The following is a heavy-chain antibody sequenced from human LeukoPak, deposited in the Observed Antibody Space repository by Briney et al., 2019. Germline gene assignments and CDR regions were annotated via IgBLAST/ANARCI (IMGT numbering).Heavy chain of an antibody. Sequence: SQTLSLTCAISGDSVSDNSVAWNWIRQSPSRGLEWLGKTYYRSKWYNDYAVSVKSRITINPDTSKNQFSLQLNSVTPEDTAVHYCARDFRYAFDIWGQGTMVIVSS. CDR1: GDSVSDNSVA. CDR3: ARDFRYAFDI. V-gene: IGHV6-1*01. CDR2: TYYRSKWYN. J-gene: IGHJ3*02.